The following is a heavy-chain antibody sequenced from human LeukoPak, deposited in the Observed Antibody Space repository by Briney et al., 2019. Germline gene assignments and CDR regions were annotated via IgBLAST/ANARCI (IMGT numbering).Heavy chain of an antibody. CDR1: GGSISTYY. J-gene: IGHJ4*02. V-gene: IGHV4-59*01. CDR2: IYDSGTT. D-gene: IGHD6-13*01. CDR3: AKSNKYSSSWYDYFDY. Sequence: SETLSLTCTVSGGSISTYYWSWIRQPPGKGLEWIGYIYDSGTTNNNPSLKSRVTISVDTSKNHFSLKLSSVTAADTAVYYCAKSNKYSSSWYDYFDYWGQGTLVTVSS.